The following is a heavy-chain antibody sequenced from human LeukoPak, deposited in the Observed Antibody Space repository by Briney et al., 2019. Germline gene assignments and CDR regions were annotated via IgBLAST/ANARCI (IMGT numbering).Heavy chain of an antibody. Sequence: PGGSLRLSCAASGFTFSSYAMSWVRQAPGKGLEWLAVIWYDGTNKFSADSVKGRLTISRDNSKNTLHLQMNSLRAEDTALYYCARSNCGGDCLYGMDVWGQGTTVTVSS. J-gene: IGHJ6*02. CDR1: GFTFSSYA. CDR3: ARSNCGGDCLYGMDV. CDR2: IWYDGTNK. V-gene: IGHV3-33*08. D-gene: IGHD2-21*02.